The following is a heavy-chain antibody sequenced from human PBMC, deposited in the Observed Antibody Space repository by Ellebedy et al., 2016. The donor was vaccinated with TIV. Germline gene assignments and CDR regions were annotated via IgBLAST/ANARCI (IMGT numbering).Heavy chain of an antibody. Sequence: SETLSLTCTVSGGSISSSSYYWGWIRQPPGKGLEWIGSIYYSGSTYYNPSLKSRVTISVDTSKNQFSLKLSSVTAADTAVYYCASGVWGDSSGYALDYWGQGTLVTVSS. CDR1: GGSISSSSYY. J-gene: IGHJ4*02. CDR2: IYYSGST. V-gene: IGHV4-39*01. D-gene: IGHD3-22*01. CDR3: ASGVWGDSSGYALDY.